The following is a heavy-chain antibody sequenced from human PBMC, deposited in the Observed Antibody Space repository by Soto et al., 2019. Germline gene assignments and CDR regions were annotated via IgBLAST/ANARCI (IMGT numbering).Heavy chain of an antibody. CDR3: ARQASPVTHVDY. CDR1: GGSISSYY. V-gene: IGHV4-59*08. D-gene: IGHD4-17*01. CDR2: IYYSGST. Sequence: PSETLSLTCTVSGGSISSYYWSWIRQPPGKGLEWVGYIYYSGSTNYNPSLKSRVTISVDTSKNQFSLKLSSVTAADTAVYYCARQASPVTHVDYWGQGTLVTVSS. J-gene: IGHJ4*02.